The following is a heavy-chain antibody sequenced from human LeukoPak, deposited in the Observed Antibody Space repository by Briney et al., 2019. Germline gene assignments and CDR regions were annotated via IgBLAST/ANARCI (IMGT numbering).Heavy chain of an antibody. Sequence: GGSLRLSCSASGFTFSRYAMHWVRQAPGKGLEYVSAISSNGGSTYYADSVKGRFTISRDNSKNTLYIQMSSLRAEDTAVYYCVKDGSGSYYTYYFDYWGQGTLVTVSS. D-gene: IGHD3-10*01. V-gene: IGHV3-64D*06. J-gene: IGHJ4*02. CDR1: GFTFSRYA. CDR2: ISSNGGST. CDR3: VKDGSGSYYTYYFDY.